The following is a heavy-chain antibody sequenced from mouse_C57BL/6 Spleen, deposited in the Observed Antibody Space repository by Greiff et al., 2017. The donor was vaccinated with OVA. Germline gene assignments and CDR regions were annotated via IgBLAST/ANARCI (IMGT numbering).Heavy chain of an antibody. V-gene: IGHV7-3*01. J-gene: IGHJ1*03. CDR2: IRNKANGYTT. CDR1: GFTFTDYY. CDR3: ASSLPFHWYFDV. Sequence: EVQVVESGGGLVQPGGSLSLSCAASGFTFTDYYMSWVRQPPGKALEWLGFIRNKANGYTTAYRASVKSRFTISRDNSQSILYLQMNALRAEDSATYYCASSLPFHWYFDVWGTGTTVTVSS. D-gene: IGHD2-1*01.